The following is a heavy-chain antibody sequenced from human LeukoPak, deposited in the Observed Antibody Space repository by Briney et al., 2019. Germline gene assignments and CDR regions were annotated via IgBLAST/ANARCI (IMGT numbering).Heavy chain of an antibody. CDR2: VNQGGTEK. CDR3: ARGGYYDFWSGYFPKYYFGY. Sequence: TGGSLRLSCAASGFTFSSQWMSWVRQAPGKGLEWVANVNQGGTEKYYADSVKGRFTISRDNAKNSLYLQMNSLRAEDTAVYYCARGGYYDFWSGYFPKYYFGYWGQGTLVTVSS. D-gene: IGHD3-3*01. CDR1: GFTFSSQW. V-gene: IGHV3-7*01. J-gene: IGHJ4*02.